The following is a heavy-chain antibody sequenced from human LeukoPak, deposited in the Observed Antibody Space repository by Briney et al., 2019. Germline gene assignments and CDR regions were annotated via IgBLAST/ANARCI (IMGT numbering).Heavy chain of an antibody. D-gene: IGHD3-22*01. V-gene: IGHV3-48*01. CDR1: GFTFSSYS. CDR2: ISRSSGTI. J-gene: IGHJ3*02. CDR3: ARDQGSIVVVISDAFDI. Sequence: PGGSLRLSCAASGFTFSSYSMNWVRQAPGKGLEWVSYISRSSGTIYYADSVKGRFTISRDNGKNLLYLQMNSLRAEDTAVYYCARDQGSIVVVISDAFDIWGQGTMVTVSS.